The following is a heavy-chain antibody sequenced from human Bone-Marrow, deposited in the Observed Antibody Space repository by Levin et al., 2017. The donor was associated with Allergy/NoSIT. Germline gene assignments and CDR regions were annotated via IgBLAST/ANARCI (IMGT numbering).Heavy chain of an antibody. CDR3: ARVSKNYYFYYMDV. V-gene: IGHV4-34*01. CDR2: IKHSGST. Sequence: SETLSLTCAVYGGSFSDDQWGWIRQAPGRGLEWIGEIKHSGSTNYNPSLKSRVTLSIDTSKNQFSLNLTSVTAADTALYFCARVSKNYYFYYMDVWGEGSTVTVSS. CDR1: GGSFSDDQ. J-gene: IGHJ6*03.